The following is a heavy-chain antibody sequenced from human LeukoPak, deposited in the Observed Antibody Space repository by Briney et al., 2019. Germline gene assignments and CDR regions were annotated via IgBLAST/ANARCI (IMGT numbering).Heavy chain of an antibody. J-gene: IGHJ4*02. CDR2: ISYDGSNK. CDR3: ARGRGGSVVGATVY. CDR1: GFTFSSYA. V-gene: IGHV3-30-3*01. Sequence: PGRSPRLSCAASGFTFSSYAMHWVRQAPGKGLEWVAVISYDGSNKYYADSVKGRFTISRDNSKNTLYLQMNSLRAEDTAVYYCARGRGGSVVGATVYWGQGTLVTVSS. D-gene: IGHD1-26*01.